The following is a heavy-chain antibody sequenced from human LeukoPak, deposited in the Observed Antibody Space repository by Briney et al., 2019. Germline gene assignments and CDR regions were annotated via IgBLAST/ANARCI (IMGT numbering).Heavy chain of an antibody. J-gene: IGHJ4*02. CDR1: GFSSFA. V-gene: IGHV3-23*01. CDR2: ITGSGSTT. D-gene: IGHD3-10*01. Sequence: GGSLRLSCAASGFSSFAMNWVRPAPGQGLEWGSSITGSGSTTYYTDSVNGRFIISRDISKNTLYLQMNGLRAEDTAVYYCAKDFTSWFTGGFDYWGQGTLVTVSS. CDR3: AKDFTSWFTGGFDY.